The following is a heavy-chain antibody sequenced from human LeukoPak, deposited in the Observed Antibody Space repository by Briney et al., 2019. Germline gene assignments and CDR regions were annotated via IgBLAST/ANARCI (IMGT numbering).Heavy chain of an antibody. J-gene: IGHJ3*02. V-gene: IGHV3-48*01. CDR3: ARVLLERPGIDSFDM. CDR2: INSGSSTI. D-gene: IGHD1-1*01. CDR1: QFSSRIYS. Sequence: PGGSLRLSCGASQFSSRIYSMGSVSQAPGKGLEWVSHINSGSSTIYYADSVKGRFTISRDNAGNSLYLHMNSLRAEDTAVYYCARVLLERPGIDSFDMWGQGTMVTVSS.